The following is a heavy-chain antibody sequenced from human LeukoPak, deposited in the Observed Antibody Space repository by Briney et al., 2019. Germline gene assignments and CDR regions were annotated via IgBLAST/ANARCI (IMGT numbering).Heavy chain of an antibody. CDR2: INHSGST. V-gene: IGHV4-34*01. D-gene: IGHD3-10*01. CDR3: ARGLKLLWFGELLLSGAFDI. J-gene: IGHJ3*02. CDR1: GGSFSGYY. Sequence: PSETLSLTCAVYGGSFSGYYWSWIRQPPGKGLEWIGEINHSGSTNYNPSLKSRVTISVDTSKSQFSLKLSSVTAADTAVYYCARGLKLLWFGELLLSGAFDIWGQGTMVTVSS.